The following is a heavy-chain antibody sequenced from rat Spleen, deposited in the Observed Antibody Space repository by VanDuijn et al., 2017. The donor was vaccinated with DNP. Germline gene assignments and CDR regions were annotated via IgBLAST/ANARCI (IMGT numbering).Heavy chain of an antibody. D-gene: IGHD1-6*01. CDR3: ARHDDVYYGLSYYFDY. CDR1: GFTFSDYY. Sequence: EVQLVESGGGLVQPGRSLKLSCSASGFTFSDYYMAWVRQAPTKGLEWVASISTGGGNTYYRDSVKGRFTISRDNAKSTLYLQMDSLRSEETATYYCARHDDVYYGLSYYFDYWGQGVMVTVSS. CDR2: ISTGGGNT. J-gene: IGHJ2*01. V-gene: IGHV5S11*01.